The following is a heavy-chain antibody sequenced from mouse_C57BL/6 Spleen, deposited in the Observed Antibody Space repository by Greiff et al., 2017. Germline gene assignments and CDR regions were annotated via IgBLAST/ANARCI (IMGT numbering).Heavy chain of an antibody. Sequence: VHVKQSGTVLARPGASVKMSCKTSGYTFTSYWMHWVKQRPGQGLEWIGAIYPGNSDTSYNQKFKGKAKLTAVTSASTAYMELSSLTNEDSAVYYCTREAYDGYSAWFAYWGQGTLVTVSA. CDR2: IYPGNSDT. V-gene: IGHV1-5*01. CDR1: GYTFTSYW. D-gene: IGHD2-3*01. CDR3: TREAYDGYSAWFAY. J-gene: IGHJ3*01.